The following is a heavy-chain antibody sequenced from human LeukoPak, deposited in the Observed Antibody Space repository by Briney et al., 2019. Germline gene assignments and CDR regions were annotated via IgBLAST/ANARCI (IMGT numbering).Heavy chain of an antibody. J-gene: IGHJ4*02. D-gene: IGHD3-22*01. CDR1: GFTVSSNY. CDR3: AKDARYLYYDSSGYLDY. CDR2: IYTGGST. V-gene: IGHV3-53*01. Sequence: PGGSLRLSCAASGFTVSSNYMSWVRQAPGKGLEWISLIYTGGSTYYADSVKGRFTISRDNSKNTLYLQMNSLRAEDTAVYYCAKDARYLYYDSSGYLDYWGQGTLVTVSS.